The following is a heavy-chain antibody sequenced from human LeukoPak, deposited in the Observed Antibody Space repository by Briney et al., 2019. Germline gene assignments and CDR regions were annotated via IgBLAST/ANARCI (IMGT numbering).Heavy chain of an antibody. CDR1: GFTFSSYG. D-gene: IGHD4-23*01. CDR2: ISGSGGST. J-gene: IGHJ4*02. CDR3: AKDRGSFYGGTNYFDY. Sequence: GGSLRLSCAASGFTFSSYGMSWVRQAPGKGLEWVSAISGSGGSTYYADSVKGRFTISRDNSKNTLYLQMNSLRAEDTAVYYCAKDRGSFYGGTNYFDYWGQGTLVTVSS. V-gene: IGHV3-23*01.